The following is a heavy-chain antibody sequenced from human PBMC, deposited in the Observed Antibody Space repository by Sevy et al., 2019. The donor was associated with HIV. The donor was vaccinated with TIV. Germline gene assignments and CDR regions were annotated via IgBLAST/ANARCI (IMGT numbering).Heavy chain of an antibody. CDR2: INPTSGGT. D-gene: IGHD6-13*01. CDR1: GYSFSGYN. V-gene: IGHV1-2*06. J-gene: IGHJ4*02. Sequence: VKVSCKTSGYSFSGYNMHWVRQAPGQGLEWMGRINPTSGGTKFAEMFQGRVTMTRDMSISTAYMELSSLRSDDTAVYYCVRVPAAAGTRGYFDYWGQGTLVTVSS. CDR3: VRVPAAAGTRGYFDY.